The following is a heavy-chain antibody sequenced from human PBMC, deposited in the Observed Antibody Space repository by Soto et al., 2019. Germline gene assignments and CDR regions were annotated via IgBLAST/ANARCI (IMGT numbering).Heavy chain of an antibody. Sequence: EVQLVESGGGLVQPGGSLRLSCAASGFTFSSYWMSWVRQAPGKGLEWVANIKQDGSEKYYVDSVKGRFTISRDNAKNSLDLQMNSLRAEDTAVYYCARGIGYCSGGSCYWGYWGQGTLVTVSS. V-gene: IGHV3-7*01. J-gene: IGHJ4*02. CDR2: IKQDGSEK. D-gene: IGHD2-15*01. CDR1: GFTFSSYW. CDR3: ARGIGYCSGGSCYWGY.